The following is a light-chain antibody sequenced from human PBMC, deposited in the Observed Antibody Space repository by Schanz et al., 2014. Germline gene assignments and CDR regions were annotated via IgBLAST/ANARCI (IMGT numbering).Light chain of an antibody. Sequence: QSALTQPASVSGSPGQSITIPCTGTSSDVGGYNYVSWYQQHPGKAPKLMIYDVSNRPSGVSNRFSGSKSGNTASLTISGLQAEDEADYYCCSYAGSSTFVFGTGTKLTVL. J-gene: IGLJ1*01. CDR3: CSYAGSSTFV. CDR2: DVS. CDR1: SSDVGGYNY. V-gene: IGLV2-23*02.